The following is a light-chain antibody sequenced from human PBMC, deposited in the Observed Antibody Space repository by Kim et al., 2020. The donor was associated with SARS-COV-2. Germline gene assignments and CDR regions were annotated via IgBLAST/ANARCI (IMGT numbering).Light chain of an antibody. V-gene: IGKV1-5*03. CDR2: RTS. Sequence: DIQMTQSPSTLSASVGDRVTITCRASQSIDSWLAWYQQKPGKPPKLLIYRTSDLESGVPSRFSGSRSGTEFTLTISSLQSDDFGSYYCQQYKSYYTFGQGTKLEI. J-gene: IGKJ2*01. CDR1: QSIDSW. CDR3: QQYKSYYT.